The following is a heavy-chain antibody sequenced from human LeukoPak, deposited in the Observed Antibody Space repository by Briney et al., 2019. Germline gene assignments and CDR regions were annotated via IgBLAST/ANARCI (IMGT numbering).Heavy chain of an antibody. CDR1: GYTLTGYY. Sequence: GASVKVSCKASGYTLTGYYMHWGRQAPGQGFEWMGWINPNSGGTNYAQKFQGRVTMTRDTSISTAYMELSRLRSDDTAVYYCARIKSSNKDPTSGSYFLYWGQGTLVTVSS. D-gene: IGHD1-26*01. CDR2: INPNSGGT. J-gene: IGHJ4*02. V-gene: IGHV1-2*02. CDR3: ARIKSSNKDPTSGSYFLY.